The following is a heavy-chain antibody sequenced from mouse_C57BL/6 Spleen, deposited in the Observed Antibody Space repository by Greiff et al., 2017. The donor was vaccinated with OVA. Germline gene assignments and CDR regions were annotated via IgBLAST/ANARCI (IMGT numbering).Heavy chain of an antibody. CDR3: TRYDYDVGDY. CDR1: GFTFSSYA. V-gene: IGHV5-9-1*02. CDR2: ISSGGDYI. J-gene: IGHJ2*01. Sequence: EVKLEESGEGLVKPGGSLKLSCAASGFTFSSYAMSWVRQTPEKRLEWVAYISSGGDYIYYADTVKGRFTISSDNARNTLYLQMSSLKSEDTAMYYCTRYDYDVGDYWGQGTTLTVSS. D-gene: IGHD2-4*01.